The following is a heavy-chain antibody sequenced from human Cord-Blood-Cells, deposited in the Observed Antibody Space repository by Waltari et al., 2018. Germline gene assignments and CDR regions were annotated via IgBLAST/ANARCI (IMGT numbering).Heavy chain of an antibody. J-gene: IGHJ3*02. CDR3: ASAMVRGVGHAFDI. Sequence: QAQLQQWGAALLKPSETMYLTCAADGGSFSGYYWTGIRKPPGKGLEWIGEINHSGSTNYNPSLKSRVTISVDTSKNQFSLKLSSVTAADTAVYYCASAMVRGVGHAFDIWGQGTMVTVSS. D-gene: IGHD3-10*01. V-gene: IGHV4-34*01. CDR2: INHSGST. CDR1: GGSFSGYY.